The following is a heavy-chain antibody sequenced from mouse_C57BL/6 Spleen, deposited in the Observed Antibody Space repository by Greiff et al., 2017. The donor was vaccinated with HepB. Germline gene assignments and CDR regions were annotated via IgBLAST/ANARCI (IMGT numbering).Heavy chain of an antibody. CDR1: GYSFTSYY. CDR2: IYPGSGNT. Sequence: QVQLQQSGPELVKPGASVKISCKASGYSFTSYYMHWVKQRPGQGLEWIGWIYPGSGNTKYNEKFKGKATLTADTSSSTAYMQLSSLTSEDSAVYYCARETGGFAYWGQGTLVTVSA. J-gene: IGHJ3*01. CDR3: ARETGGFAY. V-gene: IGHV1-66*01.